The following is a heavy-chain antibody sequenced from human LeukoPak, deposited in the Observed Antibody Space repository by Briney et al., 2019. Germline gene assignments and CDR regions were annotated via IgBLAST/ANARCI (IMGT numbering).Heavy chain of an antibody. CDR2: MSYDGSDK. Sequence: GGSLRLSCAASGFTFSKNAMHWVRQAPGKGLEWVAVMSYDGSDKYYADSVKGRFTISRDNSKNTLYLQMNSLRAEDTAVYYCARDSRPFSGLELTPDYWGQGTLVTVSS. CDR1: GFTFSKNA. V-gene: IGHV3-30*04. CDR3: ARDSRPFSGLELTPDY. J-gene: IGHJ4*02. D-gene: IGHD1-26*01.